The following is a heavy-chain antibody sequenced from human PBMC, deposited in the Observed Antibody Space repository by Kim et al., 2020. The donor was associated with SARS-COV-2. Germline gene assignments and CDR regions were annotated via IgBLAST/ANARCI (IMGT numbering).Heavy chain of an antibody. Sequence: ASVKVSCKASGYTFTGYYMHWVRQAPGQGLEWMGWINPNSGGTNYAQKFQGRVTMTRDTSISTVYMELSRLRSDDTAVYYCARDPHVDTAMVDYWGQGTLVTVSS. CDR2: INPNSGGT. J-gene: IGHJ4*02. CDR1: GYTFTGYY. V-gene: IGHV1-2*02. CDR3: ARDPHVDTAMVDY. D-gene: IGHD5-18*01.